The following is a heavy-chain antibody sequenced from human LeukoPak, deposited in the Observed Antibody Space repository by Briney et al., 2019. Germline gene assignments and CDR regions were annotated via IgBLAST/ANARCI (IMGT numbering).Heavy chain of an antibody. J-gene: IGHJ4*02. CDR3: ARDRSYYSDTGADY. CDR2: IYHSGST. D-gene: IGHD3-22*01. Sequence: SGTLSLTCAVSGGSISSSNWWSWVRQPPGKGLEWIGEIYHSGSTNYNPSLKSRVTTSVDKSKNQFSLRLHSVTAADTAVYYCARDRSYYSDTGADYWGQGALVTVSS. CDR1: GGSISSSNW. V-gene: IGHV4-4*02.